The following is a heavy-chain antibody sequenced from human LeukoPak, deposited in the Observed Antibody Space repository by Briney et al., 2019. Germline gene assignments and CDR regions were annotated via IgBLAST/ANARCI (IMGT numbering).Heavy chain of an antibody. CDR1: GFTFSSYA. CDR2: ISYDGSNK. D-gene: IGHD3-9*01. V-gene: IGHV3-30-3*01. Sequence: GGSLRLSCAVSGFTFSSYAMHWVRQAPGKGLEWVAVISYDGSNKYYADSVKGRFTISRDNSKNTLYLQMNSLRAEDTAVYYCAREIGYYDILTGYYYYYYGMDVWGKGTTVTVSS. CDR3: AREIGYYDILTGYYYYYYGMDV. J-gene: IGHJ6*04.